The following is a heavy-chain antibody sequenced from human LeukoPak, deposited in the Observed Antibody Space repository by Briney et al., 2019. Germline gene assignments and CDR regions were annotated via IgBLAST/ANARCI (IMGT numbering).Heavy chain of an antibody. CDR2: INPNSGGA. J-gene: IGHJ4*02. D-gene: IGHD5-18*01. CDR1: GYTFTGYY. CDR3: ARQIYSGIQLWPESD. Sequence: GASVKVSCKASGYTFTGYYMHWVRQAPGQGLEWMGWINPNSGGANYAQKFQGRVTMTRDTSISTAYMELSRLRSDDTAVYYCARQIYSGIQLWPESDWGQGTLVTVSS. V-gene: IGHV1-2*02.